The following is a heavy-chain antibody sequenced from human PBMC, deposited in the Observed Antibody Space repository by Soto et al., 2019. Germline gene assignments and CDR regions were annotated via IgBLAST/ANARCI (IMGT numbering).Heavy chain of an antibody. V-gene: IGHV4-59*01. Sequence: SETLSLTCTVSGGSISSYYWSWIRQPPGKGLEWIGYIYYSGSTNYNPSLKSRVTISVDTSKNQFSLKLSSVTAADTAVYYCARGKESDSSGYSPDAFDIWGQGTMVTVSS. CDR2: IYYSGST. J-gene: IGHJ3*02. CDR3: ARGKESDSSGYSPDAFDI. CDR1: GGSISSYY. D-gene: IGHD3-22*01.